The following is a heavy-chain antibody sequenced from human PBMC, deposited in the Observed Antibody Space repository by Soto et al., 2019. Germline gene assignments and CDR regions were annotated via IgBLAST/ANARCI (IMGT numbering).Heavy chain of an antibody. CDR1: GFTFSSYG. D-gene: IGHD2-2*01. CDR2: IWYDGSNK. V-gene: IGHV3-33*01. J-gene: IGHJ6*02. Sequence: QVQLVESGGGVVQPGRSLRLSCAASGFTFSSYGMHWVRQAPGKGLEWVAVIWYDGSNKYYADSVKGRFTISRDNSKNTLYLQMHSLRAEDTAVYYCARDPQDIVVVPAASYYYYGMDVWGQGTTVTVSS. CDR3: ARDPQDIVVVPAASYYYYGMDV.